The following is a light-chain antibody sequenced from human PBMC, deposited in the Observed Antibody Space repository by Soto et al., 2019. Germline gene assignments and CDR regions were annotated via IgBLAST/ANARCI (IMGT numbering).Light chain of an antibody. CDR3: QQYNGYWT. CDR2: EAS. V-gene: IGKV1-5*03. CDR1: QSISGS. Sequence: DIQMTQSPSTLSACVGDRVNITCRASQSISGSLAWYQQKPGKAPKLLIYEASNLKSGVPSRFSGSGSGTEYTLTISSLQPDDSASYYCQQYNGYWTFGQGTRVEIK. J-gene: IGKJ1*01.